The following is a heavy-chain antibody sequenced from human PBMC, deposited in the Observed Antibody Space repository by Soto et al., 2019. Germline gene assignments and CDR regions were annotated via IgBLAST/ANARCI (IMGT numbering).Heavy chain of an antibody. CDR2: IYYSGTT. D-gene: IGHD3-3*01. CDR1: GGSIRSGSYY. V-gene: IGHV4-31*03. CDR3: ARGLEWLPLDY. Sequence: QVQLQESGPGLVKPSQTLSLTCTVSGGSIRSGSYYWSWIRQHPGKGLEWIGYIYYSGTTYYNLSLKSRVTISVDTSKNQFSLKLSSVTAADTAVYYCARGLEWLPLDYWGQGTLVTVSS. J-gene: IGHJ4*02.